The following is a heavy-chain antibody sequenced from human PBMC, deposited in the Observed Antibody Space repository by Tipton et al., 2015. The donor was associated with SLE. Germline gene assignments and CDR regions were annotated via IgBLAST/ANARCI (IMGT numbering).Heavy chain of an antibody. CDR2: IYYSGST. D-gene: IGHD5-12*01. Sequence: TLSLTCTVSGGSISSYYWSWIRQPPGKGLEWIGYIYYSGSTNYNPSLKSRVTISVDTTTNHFSLKLSSLTAADTPVYSCARRLTRYSGYDYFDYWGQGTLVTVSS. CDR3: ARRLTRYSGYDYFDY. V-gene: IGHV4-59*08. J-gene: IGHJ4*02. CDR1: GGSISSYY.